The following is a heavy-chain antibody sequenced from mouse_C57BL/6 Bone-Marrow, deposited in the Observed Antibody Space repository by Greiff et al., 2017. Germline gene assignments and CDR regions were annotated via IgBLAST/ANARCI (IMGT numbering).Heavy chain of an antibody. D-gene: IGHD2-4*01. J-gene: IGHJ4*01. CDR3: ARSGYYDSYYAMDY. Sequence: QQPGAELVMPGASVKLSCKASGYTFTSYWMHWVKQRPGQGLEWIGEIDPSDSYTNYNQKFKGKSTLTVDKSSSTAYMQLSSLTSEDSAVYYCARSGYYDSYYAMDYWGQGTSVTVSS. CDR2: IDPSDSYT. V-gene: IGHV1-69*01. CDR1: GYTFTSYW.